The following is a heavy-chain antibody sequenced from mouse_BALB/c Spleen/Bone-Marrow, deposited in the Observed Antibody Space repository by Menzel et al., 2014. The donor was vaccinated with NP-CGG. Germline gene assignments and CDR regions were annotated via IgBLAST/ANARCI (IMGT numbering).Heavy chain of an antibody. Sequence: EVKLVESGGGLVQPGGSLKLSCAASGFDFSRYWMSWVRQAPGKGLEWIGEISSDSSTINYTPSLKDKFIISRDNAKNTLYLQMSKVRSEDTALYYCARQGYYGKGDYWGQGTTLTVSS. CDR2: ISSDSSTI. CDR1: GFDFSRYW. CDR3: ARQGYYGKGDY. J-gene: IGHJ2*01. D-gene: IGHD2-1*01. V-gene: IGHV4-1*02.